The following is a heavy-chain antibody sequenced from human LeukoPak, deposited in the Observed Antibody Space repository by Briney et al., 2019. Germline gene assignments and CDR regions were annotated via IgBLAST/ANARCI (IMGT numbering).Heavy chain of an antibody. CDR1: GFTFSNYYW. J-gene: IGHJ4*02. V-gene: IGHV3-74*01. Sequence: GRSLRLSCAASGFTFSNYYWMPWVRQAPGKGLVWVSRINSDGSSTSYADSVKGRFTISRDNAKNTLYLQMNTLRAEDTAVYYCARDRRETYCGGDCYSGSIDYWGQGTLVTVSS. CDR3: ARDRRETYCGGDCYSGSIDY. CDR2: INSDGSST. D-gene: IGHD2-21*02.